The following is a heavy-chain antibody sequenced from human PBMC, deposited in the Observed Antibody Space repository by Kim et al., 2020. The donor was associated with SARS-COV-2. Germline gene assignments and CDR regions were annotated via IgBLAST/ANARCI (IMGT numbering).Heavy chain of an antibody. CDR3: AKRRDGTHRNFDS. Sequence: GGSLRLSCAASGFTFGNYDMAWVRQAPGEGLEWVSAISGGGTSVIYAGSVRGRFTISRDNSLNTMYLQMNSLRGEDTAVYFCAKRRDGTHRNFDSWGQGTLVKVSA. D-gene: IGHD1-26*01. CDR2: ISGGGTSV. V-gene: IGHV3-23*01. J-gene: IGHJ4*02. CDR1: GFTFGNYD.